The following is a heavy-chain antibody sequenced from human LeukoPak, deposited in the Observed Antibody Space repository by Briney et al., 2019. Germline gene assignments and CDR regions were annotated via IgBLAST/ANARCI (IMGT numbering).Heavy chain of an antibody. CDR2: IYYSGST. CDR1: GGSISSYY. Sequence: SETLSLTCTVSGGSISSYYWSWIRQPPGKGLEWIGYIYYSGSTNYNPPLKSRVTISVDTSKNQFSLKLSSVTAADTAVYYCARGYWNYDYDYWGQGTLVTVSS. V-gene: IGHV4-59*01. J-gene: IGHJ4*02. D-gene: IGHD1-7*01. CDR3: ARGYWNYDYDY.